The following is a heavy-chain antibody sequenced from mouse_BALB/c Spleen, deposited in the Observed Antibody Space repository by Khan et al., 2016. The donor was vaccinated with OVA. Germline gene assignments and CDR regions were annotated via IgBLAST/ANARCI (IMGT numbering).Heavy chain of an antibody. Sequence: VQLQESGAELVKPGASVKMSCKASGYTFTTYWMHWVKQRHGKGLEWIGDISPNYGFTDYNQKFKDKATLTADKSSSTAYMELASLTSDDSAVYYCARDRIDYWGQGTTLTVSS. D-gene: IGHD2-14*01. J-gene: IGHJ2*01. CDR3: ARDRIDY. V-gene: IGHV1-7*01. CDR2: ISPNYGFT. CDR1: GYTFTTYW.